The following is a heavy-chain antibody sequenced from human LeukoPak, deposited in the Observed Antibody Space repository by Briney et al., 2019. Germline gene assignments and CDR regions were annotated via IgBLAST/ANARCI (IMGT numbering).Heavy chain of an antibody. D-gene: IGHD6-19*01. CDR1: GFTFSSYG. CDR3: AKDGVGFEDSSGWYWSPVGNWFDP. J-gene: IGHJ5*02. V-gene: IGHV3-23*01. Sequence: PGGSLRLSCAASGFTFSSYGMSWVRQAPGKGLEWVSAISGSGGSTHYADSVKGRFTISRDNSKNTLYLQMNSLRAEDTAVYYCAKDGVGFEDSSGWYWSPVGNWFDPWGQGTLVTVSS. CDR2: ISGSGGST.